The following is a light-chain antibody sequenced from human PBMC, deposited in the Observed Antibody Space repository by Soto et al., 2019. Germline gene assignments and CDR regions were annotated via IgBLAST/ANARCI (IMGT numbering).Light chain of an antibody. Sequence: DIQMTQSPSSLSASVGDRVTITCRASQSISSYLNWYQQKPGKAPKLLIYAASSLQSGLPSRFSGRGSGTDFTLTISRLQPEDFATYDCQHSYSTPATFGQGTEVEIK. CDR1: QSISSY. CDR3: QHSYSTPAT. J-gene: IGKJ1*01. CDR2: AAS. V-gene: IGKV1-39*01.